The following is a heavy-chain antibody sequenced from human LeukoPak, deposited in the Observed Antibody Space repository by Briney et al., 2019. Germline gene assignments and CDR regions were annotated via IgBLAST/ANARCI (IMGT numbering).Heavy chain of an antibody. J-gene: IGHJ6*03. CDR3: AKGGRGWGSGPIYYYYYYVDV. V-gene: IGHV3-64*02. CDR2: ISTNGGST. CDR1: GFTFSSYA. Sequence: GGSLRLSCAASGFTFSSYAMHWVRQAPGKGLEYVSGISTNGGSTYYADSVKGRFTISRDNSENSLYLQMNSLRTEDTALYYCAKGGRGWGSGPIYYYYYYVDVWGKGTTVTVSS. D-gene: IGHD3-10*01.